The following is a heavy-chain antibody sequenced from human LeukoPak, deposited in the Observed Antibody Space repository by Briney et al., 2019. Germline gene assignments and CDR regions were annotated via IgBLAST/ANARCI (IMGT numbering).Heavy chain of an antibody. J-gene: IGHJ4*02. Sequence: SVTVSCKASGGTFSSYAISWVRQAPGQGLEWMGGIIPIFGTANYAQKFQGRVTITADKSTSTAYMELSSLRSEDTAVYYCARGTSHGGYNYWGQGTLVTVSS. D-gene: IGHD3-16*01. CDR2: IIPIFGTA. CDR1: GGTFSSYA. V-gene: IGHV1-69*06. CDR3: ARGTSHGGYNY.